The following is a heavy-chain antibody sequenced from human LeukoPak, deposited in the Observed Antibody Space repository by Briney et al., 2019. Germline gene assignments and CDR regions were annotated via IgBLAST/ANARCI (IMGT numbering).Heavy chain of an antibody. J-gene: IGHJ2*01. V-gene: IGHV4-39*01. D-gene: IGHD4-23*01. CDR2: IYYSGTT. Sequence: SETLSLTCTVSGGSISSSSYYWDWIRQPPGKGLEWIGTIYYSGTTYYNPSLKSRVTISVDTSRNQFSLKLSSVTATDTAVYYCARSVVTLYWYFDLWGRGTLVTVSS. CDR3: ARSVVTLYWYFDL. CDR1: GGSISSSSYY.